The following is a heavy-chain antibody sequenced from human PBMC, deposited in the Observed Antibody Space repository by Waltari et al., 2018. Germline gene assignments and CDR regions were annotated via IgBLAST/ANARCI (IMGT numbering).Heavy chain of an antibody. D-gene: IGHD6-6*01. CDR2: ISSNGAYI. V-gene: IGHV3-21*01. CDR3: AREGGRGSSSSDWFDS. Sequence: DVQLVESGGGLVTPGGSLRLSCAASGFPFRTHPMNWVRQAPGKGLEWVSSISSNGAYIYYADSLRGRLTISRDNAKNSLSLQVNSLRADDTAVYYCAREGGRGSSSSDWFDSWGQGTLVTVSS. J-gene: IGHJ5*01. CDR1: GFPFRTHP.